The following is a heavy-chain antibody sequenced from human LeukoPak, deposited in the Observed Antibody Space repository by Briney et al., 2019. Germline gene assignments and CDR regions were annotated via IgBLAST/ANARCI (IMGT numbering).Heavy chain of an antibody. J-gene: IGHJ5*02. V-gene: IGHV4-28*03. D-gene: IGHD4-17*01. CDR3: ARANYGDYHPEINWFDP. CDR2: IFHSGTT. Sequence: SETLSLTCTVSGYSISSTNSWGWIRQPPGKGLEWIGNIFHSGTTYYNPSLKSRVTMSIQTSKNQFSLKLTSVTAADTAVYYCARANYGDYHPEINWFDPWGQGTLVTVSS. CDR1: GYSISSTNS.